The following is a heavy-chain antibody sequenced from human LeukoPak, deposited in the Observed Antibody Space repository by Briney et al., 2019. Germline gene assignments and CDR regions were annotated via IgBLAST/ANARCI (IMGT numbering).Heavy chain of an antibody. V-gene: IGHV1-69*13. CDR1: GGTFSSYA. CDR2: IIPIFGTA. CDR3: ATDIVVVPAAPGYYYYMDV. D-gene: IGHD2-2*01. Sequence: ASVKVSCNASGGTFSSYAISWVRQAPGQGLEWMGGIIPIFGTANYAQKFQGRVTITADESTSTAYMELSSLRSEDTAVYYCATDIVVVPAAPGYYYYMDVWGKGTTVTVSS. J-gene: IGHJ6*03.